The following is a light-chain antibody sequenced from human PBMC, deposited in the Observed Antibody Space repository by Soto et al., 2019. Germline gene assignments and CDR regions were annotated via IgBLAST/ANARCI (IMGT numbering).Light chain of an antibody. Sequence: QSMLTQTPSASGTPGQRVTISCSGSSSNIESNTVNWYQQLPGTAPRLLIYSNDQRPPGVPDRFSGSKSGTSASLGISGLQSEDEADYFCAVWDDSLNGWVFGGGTKVTVL. J-gene: IGLJ3*02. CDR2: SND. V-gene: IGLV1-44*01. CDR3: AVWDDSLNGWV. CDR1: SSNIESNT.